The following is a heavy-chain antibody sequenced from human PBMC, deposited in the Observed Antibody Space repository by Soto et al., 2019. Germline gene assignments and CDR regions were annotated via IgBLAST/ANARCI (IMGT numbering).Heavy chain of an antibody. J-gene: IGHJ6*02. CDR3: AKELMPGGSAAHIAPYGACMDV. CDR2: ISYDGDNK. CDR1: GFTFGTYG. V-gene: IGHV3-30*18. Sequence: QVQLVESGGGVVQPGRSLRLSCAASGFTFGTYGMHWVRQAPGKGLEWVALISYDGDNKDYEDSVKGRFTISRDNSKNTLYLQMNSRRAEDTAVYYCAKELMPGGSAAHIAPYGACMDVWGQGTPVTVSS. D-gene: IGHD6-25*01.